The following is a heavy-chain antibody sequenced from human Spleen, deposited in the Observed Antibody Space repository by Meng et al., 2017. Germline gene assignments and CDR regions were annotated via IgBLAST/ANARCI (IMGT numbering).Heavy chain of an antibody. Sequence: GESLKISCAASGLTFSSYGMHWVRQAPGKGLEWVSAISGSGGSTYYADSVKGRFTISRDNSKNTLYLQMNSLRAEDTAVYYCARDRGFGELWIYYFDYWGQGTLVTVSS. CDR2: ISGSGGST. CDR1: GLTFSSYG. D-gene: IGHD3-10*01. CDR3: ARDRGFGELWIYYFDY. J-gene: IGHJ4*02. V-gene: IGHV3-23*01.